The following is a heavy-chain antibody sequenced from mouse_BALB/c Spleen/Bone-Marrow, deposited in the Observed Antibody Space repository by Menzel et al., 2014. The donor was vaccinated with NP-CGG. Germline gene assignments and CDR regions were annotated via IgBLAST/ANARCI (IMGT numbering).Heavy chain of an antibody. CDR3: ARNDYGNPHYAMDY. CDR2: IWSGGST. Sequence: QVQLQQPGPGLVQPSQSLFITCTVSGFSVISYGVRWVRRPPGKGLEWLGVIWSGGSTDYNAAFISRLSISKDNSKSQVFFKMNSLQADDTAIYYCARNDYGNPHYAMDYWGQGTSVTVSS. V-gene: IGHV2-4*02. J-gene: IGHJ4*01. CDR1: GFSVISYG. D-gene: IGHD2-1*01.